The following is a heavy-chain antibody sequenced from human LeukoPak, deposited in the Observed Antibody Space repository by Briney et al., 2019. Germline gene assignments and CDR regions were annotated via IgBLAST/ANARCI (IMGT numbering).Heavy chain of an antibody. Sequence: SETLSLTCTVSGGSISSGSYYWSSIRQPAGKGLEWIGRIYTSGSTNYNPSLKSRVTISVDTSKNQFPLKLSSVTAADTAVYYCARDAPDFWSGYYRFDYYYYYMDVWGKGTTVTVSS. J-gene: IGHJ6*03. D-gene: IGHD3-3*01. CDR1: GGSISSGSYY. CDR2: IYTSGST. V-gene: IGHV4-61*02. CDR3: ARDAPDFWSGYYRFDYYYYYMDV.